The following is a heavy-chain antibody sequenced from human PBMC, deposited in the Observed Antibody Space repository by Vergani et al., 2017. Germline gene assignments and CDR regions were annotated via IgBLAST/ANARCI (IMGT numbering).Heavy chain of an antibody. D-gene: IGHD3-9*01. CDR2: ISGSGGST. Sequence: EVQLLESGGGLVQPGGSLRLSCAASGFTFSSYAMSWVRQAPGKGLEWVSAISGSGGSTYYADSVKGRFTISRDNSKNTLYLQMNSLRAEDTAVYYCAKDCRALATYYDSLTGYYKGSDYYYGMDVWGQGTTVTVSS. J-gene: IGHJ6*02. CDR1: GFTFSSYA. CDR3: AKDCRALATYYDSLTGYYKGSDYYYGMDV. V-gene: IGHV3-23*01.